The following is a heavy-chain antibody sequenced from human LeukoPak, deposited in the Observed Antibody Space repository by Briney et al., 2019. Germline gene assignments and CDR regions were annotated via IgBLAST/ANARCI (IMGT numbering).Heavy chain of an antibody. V-gene: IGHV4-61*02. D-gene: IGHD3-10*01. CDR3: AKVRGLPDY. CDR2: MYIGGRT. Sequence: SETLSLTCTVTGTSIRSGSYYWNWIRQAAGKGLEWIGRMYIGGRTTYNPSLKSRVTISLETTENQFSLRLRSVTAADTAVYYCAKVRGLPDYWGQGTLVTVSS. J-gene: IGHJ4*02. CDR1: GTSIRSGSYY.